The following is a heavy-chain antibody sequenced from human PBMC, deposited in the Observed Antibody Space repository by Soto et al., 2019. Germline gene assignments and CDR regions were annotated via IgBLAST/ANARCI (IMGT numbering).Heavy chain of an antibody. CDR1: GGSIPDYS. CDR2: ISINGNS. CDR3: ARESGDNWTYEVD. Sequence: QVQVKESGPGLVKPSETLSLTCTVSGGSIPDYSWSWIRQSAGKGLEWLGRISINGNSHYHPSLRRRVTMSIETSKNQFSLNLRSVTAAYTAVYYCARESGDNWTYEVDWGQGTLVTVSS. J-gene: IGHJ4*02. D-gene: IGHD1-7*01. V-gene: IGHV4-4*07.